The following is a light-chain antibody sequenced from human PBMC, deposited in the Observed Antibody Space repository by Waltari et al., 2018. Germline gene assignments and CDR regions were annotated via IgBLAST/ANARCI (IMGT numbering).Light chain of an antibody. CDR1: SSDVGSYNL. V-gene: IGLV2-23*02. Sequence: QSALTQPASVSGSPGQSITISCTGTSSDVGSYNLVSWYPHRPGKAPKLIIYGVSKRPSGFSNRFSGSKSGNTASLTISGLRTEDEADYYCCSYAGGSAFVFGTGTKITVL. CDR3: CSYAGGSAFV. J-gene: IGLJ1*01. CDR2: GVS.